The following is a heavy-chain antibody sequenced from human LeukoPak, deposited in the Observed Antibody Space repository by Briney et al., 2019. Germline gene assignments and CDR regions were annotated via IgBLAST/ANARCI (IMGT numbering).Heavy chain of an antibody. V-gene: IGHV4-39*01. Sequence: PSETLSLTCTVSGGSISSSSYYWGWIRQPPGKGLEWSGSIYYSGSTYYNPSLKSRVTISVDTSKNQFSLTLSSVTAADTAVYYCARHSSYGVAATIILAHGAFDSWGQGTMVTVSS. J-gene: IGHJ3*02. CDR1: GGSISSSSYY. CDR2: IYYSGST. D-gene: IGHD2-15*01. CDR3: ARHSSYGVAATIILAHGAFDS.